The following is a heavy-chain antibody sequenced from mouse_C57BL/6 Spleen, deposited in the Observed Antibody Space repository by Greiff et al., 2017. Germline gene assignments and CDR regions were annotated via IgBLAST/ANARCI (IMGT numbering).Heavy chain of an antibody. J-gene: IGHJ1*03. D-gene: IGHD2-2*01. CDR3: ARYRGYNHFDV. CDR2: INPSTGGT. CDR1: GYSFTGYY. V-gene: IGHV1-42*01. Sequence: EVQLQQSGPELVKPGASVKISCKASGYSFTGYYMNWVKQSPEKSLEWIGEINPSTGGTTYNQKFKAKATLTVDKSSSTAYMQLKSLTSEDSAVYYCARYRGYNHFDVWGTGTTVTVSS.